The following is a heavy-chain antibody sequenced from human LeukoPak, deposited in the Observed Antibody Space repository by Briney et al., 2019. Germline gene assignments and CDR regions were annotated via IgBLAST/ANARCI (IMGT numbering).Heavy chain of an antibody. D-gene: IGHD6-13*01. Sequence: GGSLRLSCAASGFTFSSYGVDWVRQAPGKGLEWVAVIWYDGSNKYYADSVKGRFIISRDNPKNTAYLLMNSLRSEDTAVYYCARLGCSWSFDYWGQGALVTVSS. CDR2: IWYDGSNK. V-gene: IGHV3-33*01. J-gene: IGHJ4*02. CDR1: GFTFSSYG. CDR3: ARLGCSWSFDY.